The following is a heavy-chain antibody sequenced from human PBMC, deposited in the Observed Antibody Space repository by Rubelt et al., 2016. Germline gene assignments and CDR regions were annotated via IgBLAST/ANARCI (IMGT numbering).Heavy chain of an antibody. CDR2: INAGLGYT. CDR1: GYTFTMYV. CDR3: ARNGALGYCRGGRCPLHWFDP. D-gene: IGHD2-15*01. J-gene: IGHJ5*02. V-gene: IGHV1-3*01. Sequence: GASVKVSCKASGYTFTMYVIHWVRQAPGQSLEWMALINAGLGYTKYSQEFQGRVTITRDTSASTAYMELSSLRSEDTAVYFCARNGALGYCRGGRCPLHWFDPWGQGTLVTVSS.